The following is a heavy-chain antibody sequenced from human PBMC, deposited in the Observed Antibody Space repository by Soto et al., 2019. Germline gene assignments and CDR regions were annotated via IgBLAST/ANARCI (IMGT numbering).Heavy chain of an antibody. D-gene: IGHD6-13*01. V-gene: IGHV1-46*01. CDR2: INPSGGST. CDR1: GYTFTSYY. Sequence: ASVKVSCQASGYTFTSYYMHWVRQAPGQGLEWMGIINPSGGSTSYAQKFQGRVTMTRDTSTSTVYMELSSLRSEDTAVYYCARDRSGIFEQQLGLRLFDYWGQGTLVTVSS. J-gene: IGHJ4*02. CDR3: ARDRSGIFEQQLGLRLFDY.